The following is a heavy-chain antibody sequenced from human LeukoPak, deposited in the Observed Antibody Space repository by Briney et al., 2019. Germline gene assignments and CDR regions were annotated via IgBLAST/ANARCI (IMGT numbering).Heavy chain of an antibody. D-gene: IGHD2-15*01. Sequence: KPSETLSLTCTVSGGSISSSSYYWGWIRQPPGKGLEWIGSIYYSGSTYYNPSLKSRVTISVDTSKNQFSLKLSSVTAADTAVYYCASVADSGGFDYWGQGTLVTVSS. J-gene: IGHJ4*02. V-gene: IGHV4-39*01. CDR3: ASVADSGGFDY. CDR1: GGSISSSSYY. CDR2: IYYSGST.